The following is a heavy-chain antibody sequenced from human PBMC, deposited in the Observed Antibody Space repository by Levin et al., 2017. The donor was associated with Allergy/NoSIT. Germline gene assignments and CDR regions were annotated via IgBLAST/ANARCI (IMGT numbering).Heavy chain of an antibody. Sequence: GGSLRLSCAASGFTFSDHYMDWVRQAPGKGLEWVGRTRNKANSYTTEYAASVKGRFIISRDDSKNSLYLQMNSLKTEDTAVYYCARVVATRYYFDYWGQGTLVTVSS. V-gene: IGHV3-72*01. CDR1: GFTFSDHY. D-gene: IGHD5-12*01. CDR2: TRNKANSYTT. J-gene: IGHJ4*02. CDR3: ARVVATRYYFDY.